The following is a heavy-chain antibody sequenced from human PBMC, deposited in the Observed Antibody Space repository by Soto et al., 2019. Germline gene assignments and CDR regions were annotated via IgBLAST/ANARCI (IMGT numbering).Heavy chain of an antibody. CDR3: ARDRGSGSYYLGPYFFDY. J-gene: IGHJ4*02. CDR1: GYTFTDYG. CDR2: ITPYTGNT. D-gene: IGHD1-26*01. V-gene: IGHV1-18*01. Sequence: GASVKVSCKASGYTFTDYGFSWVRQAPGQGLEWMGWITPYTGNTNFAQKFQGRVTMATDRFTRTAYMDLRSLTSDDTAGYYCARDRGSGSYYLGPYFFDYWGQGTLVTVSS.